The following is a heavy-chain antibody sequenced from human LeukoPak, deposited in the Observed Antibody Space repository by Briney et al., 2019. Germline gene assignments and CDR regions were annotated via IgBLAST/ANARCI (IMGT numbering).Heavy chain of an antibody. CDR2: ISSSSSYI. V-gene: IGHV3-21*01. Sequence: GGSLRLSCAASGFTFSSYSMNWVRQAPGKGLERVSSISSSSSYIYYADSVKGRFTISRDNAKNSLYLQMNSLRAEDTAVYYCARGYYYDSSGYLPPHDYWGQGTLVTVSS. D-gene: IGHD3-22*01. J-gene: IGHJ4*02. CDR1: GFTFSSYS. CDR3: ARGYYYDSSGYLPPHDY.